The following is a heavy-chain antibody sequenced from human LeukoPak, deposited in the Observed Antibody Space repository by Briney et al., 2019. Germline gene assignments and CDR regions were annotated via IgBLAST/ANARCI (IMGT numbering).Heavy chain of an antibody. D-gene: IGHD2-15*01. CDR3: ARTTEGYCRGRSCYSYYYYMDV. J-gene: IGHJ6*03. Sequence: SETLSLTCTVSGYSITSGYYWGWIRQPPGKGLEWIGSIYHSGNTYYNPSLKSRVTIAIDTSKNQFSLKLSSVTAADTAVYYCARTTEGYCRGRSCYSYYYYMDVWGKGTTVTVSS. CDR2: IYHSGNT. CDR1: GYSITSGYY. V-gene: IGHV4-38-2*02.